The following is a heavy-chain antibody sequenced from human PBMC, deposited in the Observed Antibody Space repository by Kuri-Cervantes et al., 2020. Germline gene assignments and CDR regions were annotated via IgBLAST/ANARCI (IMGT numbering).Heavy chain of an antibody. J-gene: IGHJ4*02. CDR2: IYYSGST. D-gene: IGHD3-22*01. CDR1: GGSISSGGYY. CDR3: AREFSSSGYYYLRVFDY. Sequence: LRLSCTVSGGSISSGGYYWSWIRQHPGKGLEWIGYIYYSGSTYYNPSLKSRVTISVDTSKNQFSLKLSSVTAADTAVYYCAREFSSSGYYYLRVFDYWGQGTLVTVSS. V-gene: IGHV4-31*03.